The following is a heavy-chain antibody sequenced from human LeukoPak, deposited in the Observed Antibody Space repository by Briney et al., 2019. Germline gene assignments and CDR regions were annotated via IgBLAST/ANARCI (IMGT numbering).Heavy chain of an antibody. V-gene: IGHV3-30*03. J-gene: IGHJ3*02. Sequence: GRSLRLSCAASGFTFSSYGMHWVRQAPGKGLEWVAVISYDGSNKYYADSVKGRFTISRDNSKNTLYLQMNSLRAEDTAVYYCMASYDAFDIWGQGTMVTASS. CDR1: GFTFSSYG. CDR2: ISYDGSNK. D-gene: IGHD1-26*01. CDR3: MASYDAFDI.